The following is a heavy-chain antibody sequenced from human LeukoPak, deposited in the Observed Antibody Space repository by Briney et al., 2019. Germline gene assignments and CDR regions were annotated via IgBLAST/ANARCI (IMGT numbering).Heavy chain of an antibody. Sequence: SETLSLTFTVAGGSISSSSYYWGWIRLPPGKGLEWIGSIYYSGSTYYNPSLKSRVTISVVTSKNQFSLKLSSVTAADTAVYYCAKTLRYCSSTSCSPTWGQGTLVTVSS. CDR2: IYYSGST. CDR3: AKTLRYCSSTSCSPT. CDR1: GGSISSSSYY. V-gene: IGHV4-39*01. D-gene: IGHD2-2*01. J-gene: IGHJ5*02.